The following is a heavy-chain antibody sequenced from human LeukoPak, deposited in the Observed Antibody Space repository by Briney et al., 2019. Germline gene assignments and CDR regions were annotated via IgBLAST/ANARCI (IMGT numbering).Heavy chain of an antibody. CDR2: IIPMFGTA. J-gene: IGHJ5*02. V-gene: IGHV1-69*13. CDR1: GVTFSSYA. Sequence: VKVSCKTSGVTFSSYAISWVRQAPGQGLEWMGGIIPMFGTANYAQKFQGRVTITADKSTSTAFMELSSLRSDDTAVYYCARDVLDYYDRSGYVTWGQGTLVTVSS. CDR3: ARDVLDYYDRSGYVT. D-gene: IGHD3-22*01.